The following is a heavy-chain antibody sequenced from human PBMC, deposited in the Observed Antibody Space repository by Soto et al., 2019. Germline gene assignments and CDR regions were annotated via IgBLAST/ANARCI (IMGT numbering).Heavy chain of an antibody. D-gene: IGHD2-21*02. Sequence: QLQLQESGPGLVKPSETLSLTCSVSGGSISSSSYFWGWIRQPPGKGLECIGRIYYRGSTYYNPSLTSRVAVTVVTSKIQFSLKLSSVTAADTAVYYCARHPSDFWFVPWGQGTLVTVSS. CDR3: ARHPSDFWFVP. CDR1: GGSISSSSYF. V-gene: IGHV4-39*01. CDR2: IYYRGST. J-gene: IGHJ5*02.